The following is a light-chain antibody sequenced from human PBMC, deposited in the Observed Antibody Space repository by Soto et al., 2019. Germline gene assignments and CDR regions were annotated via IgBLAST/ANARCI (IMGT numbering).Light chain of an antibody. CDR2: AAS. J-gene: IGKJ4*01. V-gene: IGKV1-39*01. CDR3: QQVNSYPLT. Sequence: QSPSSLSASVGDRVTITCRASQSISSYLNWYQQKPGKAPKLLIYAASTLQSGVPSRFSGSGSGTDFTLTISSLQPEDFATYYCQQVNSYPLTFGGGTKVDIK. CDR1: QSISSY.